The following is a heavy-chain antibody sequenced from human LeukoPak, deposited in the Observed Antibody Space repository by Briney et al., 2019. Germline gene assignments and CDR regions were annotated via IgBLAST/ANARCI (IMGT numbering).Heavy chain of an antibody. CDR2: ISSNGGST. D-gene: IGHD6-13*01. J-gene: IGHJ4*02. CDR1: GFTFSSYA. V-gene: IGHV3-64D*06. CDR3: VKGPIAAAGLN. Sequence: GGSLRLSCSASGFTFSSYAMHWVRQAPGKGLEYVSAISSNGGSTYYADSVKGRFTISRDNSKNTLYLQMSGLRAEDTAVYYCVKGPIAAAGLNWGQGTLVTVSS.